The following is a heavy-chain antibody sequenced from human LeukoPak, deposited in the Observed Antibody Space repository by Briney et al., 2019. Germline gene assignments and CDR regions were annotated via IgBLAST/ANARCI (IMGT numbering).Heavy chain of an antibody. D-gene: IGHD2-2*01. J-gene: IGHJ6*02. CDR2: INHSGST. Sequence: SETLSLTCAVYGGSFSGYYWSWIRQPPGKGLEWIGEINHSGSTNYNPSLKSRVTISVDTSKNQFSVKLSSVTAADTAVYYCARGVVVPAAHANYYYYGMDVWGQGTTVTVSS. CDR1: GGSFSGYY. V-gene: IGHV4-34*01. CDR3: ARGVVVPAAHANYYYYGMDV.